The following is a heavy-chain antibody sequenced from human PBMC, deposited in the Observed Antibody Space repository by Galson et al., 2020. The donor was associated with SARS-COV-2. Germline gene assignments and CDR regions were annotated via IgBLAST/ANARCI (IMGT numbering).Heavy chain of an antibody. CDR3: ARYTTSSVAFDY. Sequence: SETLSLTCSVSGGSISSDYWSWIRQPPGKGLEWIGFFHSDGSTNYNSSLKSRVTISVDTSKNQFSLNLTSVTAADTAVYYCARYTTSSVAFDYWGQGTLVTVSA. J-gene: IGHJ4*02. CDR2: FHSDGST. CDR1: GGSISSDY. V-gene: IGHV4-59*08. D-gene: IGHD6-6*01.